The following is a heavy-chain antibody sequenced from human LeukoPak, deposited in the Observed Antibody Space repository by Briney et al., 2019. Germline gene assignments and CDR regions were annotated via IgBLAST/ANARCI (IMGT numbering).Heavy chain of an antibody. CDR3: ARYYGDYSNPIYYYYYMDV. V-gene: IGHV4-59*01. CDR2: VYYSGST. CDR1: GGSISSYY. J-gene: IGHJ6*03. D-gene: IGHD4-17*01. Sequence: SETLSLTCTVPGGSISSYYWSWIRQPPGKGLEWIGYVYYSGSTNYNPSLKSRVTISVDTSKNQFSLKLSSVTAADTAVYYCARYYGDYSNPIYYYYYMDVWGKGTTVTISS.